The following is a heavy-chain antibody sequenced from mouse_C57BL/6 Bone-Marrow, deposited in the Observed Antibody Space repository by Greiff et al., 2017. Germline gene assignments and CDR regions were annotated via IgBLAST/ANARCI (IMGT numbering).Heavy chain of an antibody. CDR1: GYTFTSYW. D-gene: IGHD1-1*01. Sequence: VQLQQPGAELVKPGASVKLSCKASGYTFTSYWMHWVKQRPGQGLEWIGMIHPNSGSTNYNEKFKSKATLTVDKSSSTAYMQLSSLTSEDSAVYYCARPIYYGSSFYAMDYWGQGTSVTVSS. V-gene: IGHV1-64*01. CDR3: ARPIYYGSSFYAMDY. J-gene: IGHJ4*01. CDR2: IHPNSGST.